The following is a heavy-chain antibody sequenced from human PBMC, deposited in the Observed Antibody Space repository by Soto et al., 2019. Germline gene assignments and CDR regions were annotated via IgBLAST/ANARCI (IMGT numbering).Heavy chain of an antibody. CDR1: GFTFSSYA. CDR2: ISSNGGST. Sequence: GGSLRLSCSASGFTFSSYAMHWVRQAPGKGLEYVSAISSNGGSTYYADSVKGRFTISRDNSKKTLYLQMSSLRAEDTAVYYCVKKLGPYCTNGVCYTAPAANFDYWGQGTMVTVSS. V-gene: IGHV3-64D*06. CDR3: VKKLGPYCTNGVCYTAPAANFDY. D-gene: IGHD2-8*01. J-gene: IGHJ4*02.